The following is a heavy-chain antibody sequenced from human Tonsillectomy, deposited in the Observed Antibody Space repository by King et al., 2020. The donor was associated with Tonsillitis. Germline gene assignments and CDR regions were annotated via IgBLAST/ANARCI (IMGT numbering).Heavy chain of an antibody. V-gene: IGHV1-69*01. J-gene: IGHJ4*02. Sequence: QLVQSGAEVKKPGSSVKVSCKASGGTFSSYAISWVRQAPGQGLEWMGGIIPIFGTANYAQKFQGRVTITADESTSTAYMELSSLRSEETAVYYCARAKEHDGIAPLGYWGQGTLVTVSS. D-gene: IGHD6-6*01. CDR1: GGTFSSYA. CDR2: IIPIFGTA. CDR3: ARAKEHDGIAPLGY.